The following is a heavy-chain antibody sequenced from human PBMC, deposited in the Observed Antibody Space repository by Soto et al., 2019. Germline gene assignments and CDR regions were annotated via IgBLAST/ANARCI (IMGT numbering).Heavy chain of an antibody. V-gene: IGHV3-21*01. CDR3: ARGVGATLRNSKSDY. D-gene: IGHD1-26*01. CDR1: GFTFSTAW. CDR2: ITSGSRWI. Sequence: GGSLRLSCAASGFTFSTAWMTWVRQAPGRGLEWVSSITSGSRWIYYAGSVRGRFTISRDNAKNSLYLQMNSLRAEDTAVYYCARGVGATLRNSKSDYWGQGTLVTVSS. J-gene: IGHJ4*02.